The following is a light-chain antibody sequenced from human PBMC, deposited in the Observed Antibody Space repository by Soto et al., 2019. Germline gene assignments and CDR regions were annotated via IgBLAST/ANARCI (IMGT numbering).Light chain of an antibody. Sequence: QSVLTQPASVSGSIAQSITISCTGTGSDIGSYNYVSWYQHHPGKVPKFIIYDVTNRPSGVSDRFSGSKSGNTASLTISGLQAEDEADYYCNSYTSASTYVFGTGTKVTVL. V-gene: IGLV2-14*03. CDR2: DVT. J-gene: IGLJ1*01. CDR1: GSDIGSYNY. CDR3: NSYTSASTYV.